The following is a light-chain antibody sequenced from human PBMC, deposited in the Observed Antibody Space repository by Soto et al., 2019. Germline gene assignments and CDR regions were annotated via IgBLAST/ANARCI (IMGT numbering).Light chain of an antibody. Sequence: LTQSPGTVSLSRGERATLSCRASQTVRNNYLAWYQQKPGQAPRLLIYDASSRATGIPDRFSGSGSGTEFTLTISSLQPDDFATYYCQQYKTYPWTFGQGTKVDIK. CDR3: QQYKTYPWT. V-gene: IGKV3-20*01. J-gene: IGKJ1*01. CDR2: DAS. CDR1: QTVRNNY.